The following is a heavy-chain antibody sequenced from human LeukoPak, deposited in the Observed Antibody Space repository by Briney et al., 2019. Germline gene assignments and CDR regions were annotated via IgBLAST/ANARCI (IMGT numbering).Heavy chain of an antibody. Sequence: GGSLRLSCAASGFTFSIYAMTWVRQAPGKGLEWVSAISGNSRDTHYIDSVRGRFTISRDNSKNTLYLQMNSLRADDTAVYYCARYCSGGSCFLNYYGMDVWGQGTTVTVSS. D-gene: IGHD2-15*01. J-gene: IGHJ6*02. V-gene: IGHV3-23*01. CDR3: ARYCSGGSCFLNYYGMDV. CDR2: ISGNSRDT. CDR1: GFTFSIYA.